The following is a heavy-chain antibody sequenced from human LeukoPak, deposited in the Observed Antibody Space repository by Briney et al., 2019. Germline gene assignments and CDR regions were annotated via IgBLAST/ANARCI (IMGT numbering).Heavy chain of an antibody. D-gene: IGHD3-3*01. Sequence: SETLSLTCAAYGGSFSGYYWSWIRQPAGKGLEWIGRIYTSGSTNYNPSLKSRVTISVDTSKNQFSLKLSSVTAADTAVYYCAAGLEGLSDYWGQGTLVTVSS. CDR2: IYTSGST. CDR3: AAGLEGLSDY. V-gene: IGHV4-59*10. CDR1: GGSFSGYY. J-gene: IGHJ4*02.